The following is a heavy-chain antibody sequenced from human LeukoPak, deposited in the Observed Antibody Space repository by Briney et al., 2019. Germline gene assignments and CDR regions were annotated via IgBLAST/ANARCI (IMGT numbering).Heavy chain of an antibody. Sequence: GGSLRLSCAASGFTLSSYAMHWVRQAPGKGLEWVAVISYDGSNKYYADSVKGRFTISRDNARNTLSLQMNSLTIEDTAVYYCVVVVEPPDSDGFDVWGQGTMITVSS. CDR3: VVVVEPPDSDGFDV. CDR1: GFTLSSYA. D-gene: IGHD1-14*01. J-gene: IGHJ3*01. V-gene: IGHV3-30*07. CDR2: ISYDGSNK.